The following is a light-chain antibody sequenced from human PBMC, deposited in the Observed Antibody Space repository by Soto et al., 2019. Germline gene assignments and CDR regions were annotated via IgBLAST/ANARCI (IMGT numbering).Light chain of an antibody. Sequence: QSALTQPASVSGSPGQSITISCTGTSSDVGGYNYVSWYQQHPGKAPKLMIYEVSNRPSGVSNRFSASKSGNTASLTISGLHAEDEADYYCSSYASSSTWVFGGGTKLTVL. CDR3: SSYASSSTWV. CDR2: EVS. J-gene: IGLJ3*02. CDR1: SSDVGGYNY. V-gene: IGLV2-14*01.